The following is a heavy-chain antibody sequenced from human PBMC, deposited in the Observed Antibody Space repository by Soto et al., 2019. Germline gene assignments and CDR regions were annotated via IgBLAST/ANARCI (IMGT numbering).Heavy chain of an antibody. CDR1: GYSFTSYW. CDR2: IDPSDSYT. D-gene: IGHD2-2*01. Sequence: GESLKISCKGSGYSFTSYWISWVRQMPGKGLEWMGRIDPSDSYTNYSPSFQGHVTISADKSISTAYLQWSSLKASDTAMYYCASQRSRDGYNLGGMDVWGQGTTVTVSS. V-gene: IGHV5-10-1*01. J-gene: IGHJ6*02. CDR3: ASQRSRDGYNLGGMDV.